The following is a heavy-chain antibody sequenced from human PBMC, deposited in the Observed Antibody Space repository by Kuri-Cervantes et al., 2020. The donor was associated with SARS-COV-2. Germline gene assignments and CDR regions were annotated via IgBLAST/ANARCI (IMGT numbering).Heavy chain of an antibody. Sequence: GESLKISCEVSGFTFSDYGMHWVRQAPANGLEWVAIISYDGSKRYCTDSVKGRFTISKDISKNTLYLEMNSLRVEDTAVYYCARLLGDYGSSSYDVQHYLDYWGQGTLVTVSS. CDR1: GFTFSDYG. CDR2: ISYDGSKR. V-gene: IGHV3-30-3*01. D-gene: IGHD4/OR15-4a*01. CDR3: ARLLGDYGSSSYDVQHYLDY. J-gene: IGHJ4*02.